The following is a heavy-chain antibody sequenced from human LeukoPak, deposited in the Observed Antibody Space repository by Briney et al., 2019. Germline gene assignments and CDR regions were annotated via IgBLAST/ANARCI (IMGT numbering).Heavy chain of an antibody. V-gene: IGHV3-30-3*01. CDR2: ISYDGSNK. Sequence: PGGSLRLSCAASGFTFSSYAMHWVRQAPGKGLDWVAVISYDGSNKYYADSVKGRFTISRDNSKNTLCLQMNSLKTEDTAVYYCARDPAALTLGAFDIWGQGTMVTVSS. CDR3: ARDPAALTLGAFDI. CDR1: GFTFSSYA. J-gene: IGHJ3*02. D-gene: IGHD6-25*01.